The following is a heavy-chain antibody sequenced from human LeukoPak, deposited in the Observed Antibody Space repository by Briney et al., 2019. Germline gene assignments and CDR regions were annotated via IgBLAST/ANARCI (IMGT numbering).Heavy chain of an antibody. Sequence: PSETLSLTCTVSGGSISSYYWSWIRQPPGKGLEWIGYIYYSGSTNYNPSLKSRVTISVDTSKNQFSLKLSSVTAADTAVYYCAGVLRFLEWLLMDVWGKGTTVTVSS. CDR2: IYYSGST. CDR1: GGSISSYY. J-gene: IGHJ6*04. V-gene: IGHV4-59*08. CDR3: AGVLRFLEWLLMDV. D-gene: IGHD3-3*01.